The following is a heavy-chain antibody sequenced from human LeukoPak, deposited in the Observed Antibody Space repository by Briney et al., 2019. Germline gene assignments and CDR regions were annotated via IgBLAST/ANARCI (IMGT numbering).Heavy chain of an antibody. CDR2: IYYSGST. D-gene: IGHD6-6*01. Sequence: SETLSLTCTVPGGSISSNYWSWIRQPPGKGLEWIGYIYYSGSTNYNPSLKSRVTISVDTPKNHLSLKLSSVRPADTAVYYCARASIGAFDYWGQGTLVTVSS. CDR3: ARASIGAFDY. J-gene: IGHJ4*02. CDR1: GGSISSNY. V-gene: IGHV4-59*01.